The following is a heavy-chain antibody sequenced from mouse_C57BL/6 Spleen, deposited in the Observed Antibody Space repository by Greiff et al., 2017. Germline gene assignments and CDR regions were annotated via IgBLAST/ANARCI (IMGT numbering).Heavy chain of an antibody. CDR1: GYTFTDYN. D-gene: IGHD1-1*01. V-gene: IGHV1-18*01. CDR3: ARCKTDGSSYGDYAMDY. CDR2: ITPNNGGT. J-gene: IGHJ4*01. Sequence: EVQLQQSGPELVKPGASVKIPCKASGYTFTDYNMDWVKQSHGKSLEWIGDITPNNGGTIYNQKFKGKATLTVDKSSSTAYMERRSLTSEDTAVYYCARCKTDGSSYGDYAMDYWGQGTSVTGSS.